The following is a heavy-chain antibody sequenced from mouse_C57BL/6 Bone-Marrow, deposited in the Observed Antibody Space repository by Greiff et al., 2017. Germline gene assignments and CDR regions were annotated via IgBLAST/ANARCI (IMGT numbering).Heavy chain of an antibody. J-gene: IGHJ4*01. D-gene: IGHD2-3*01. V-gene: IGHV1-55*01. CDR3: ARRGRDGYYDAMDY. Sequence: VRLQQPGAELVKPGASVKMSCKASGYTFTSYWITWVKQRPGQGLEWIGDIYPGSGSTNYNEKFKSKATLTVDTSSSTAYMQLSSLTSEDSAVYYCARRGRDGYYDAMDYWGQGTSVTVSS. CDR2: IYPGSGST. CDR1: GYTFTSYW.